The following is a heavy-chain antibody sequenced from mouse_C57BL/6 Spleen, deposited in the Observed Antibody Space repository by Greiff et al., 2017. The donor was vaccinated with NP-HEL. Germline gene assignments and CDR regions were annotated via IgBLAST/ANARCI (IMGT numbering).Heavy chain of an antibody. CDR2: ISSGSSTI. D-gene: IGHD1-1*01. V-gene: IGHV5-17*01. CDR3: ARSSSDY. Sequence: VKLEESGGGLVKPGGSLKLSCAASGFTFSDYGMHWVRQAPEKGLEWVAYISSGSSTIYYADTVKGRFTISRDNAKNTLFLQMTSLRSEDTAMYYCARSSSDYWGQGTTLPVSS. J-gene: IGHJ2*01. CDR1: GFTFSDYG.